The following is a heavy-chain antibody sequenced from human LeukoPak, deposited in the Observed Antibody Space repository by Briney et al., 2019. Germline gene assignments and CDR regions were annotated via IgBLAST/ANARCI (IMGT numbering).Heavy chain of an antibody. CDR3: ARHNLSGGTYYGGVDY. CDR1: GGSISSYY. CDR2: INYSGST. J-gene: IGHJ4*02. D-gene: IGHD1-26*01. Sequence: SETLSLTCTVSGGSISSYYWSWIRQPPGKGLEWIGYINYSGSTNYNPSLKSRVTISVDTSKNQFSLKLSSVTAADTAVYYCARHNLSGGTYYGGVDYWGQGTLVTVSS. V-gene: IGHV4-59*08.